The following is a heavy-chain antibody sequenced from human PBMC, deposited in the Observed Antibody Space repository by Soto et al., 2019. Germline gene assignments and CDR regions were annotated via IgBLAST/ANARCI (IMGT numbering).Heavy chain of an antibody. CDR1: GFSFDDYA. CDR2: ISWNTGII. V-gene: IGHV3-9*01. CDR3: ARAVADPYSTYVRHGTFYYGMDV. J-gene: IGHJ6*02. Sequence: EVRLVESGGGLVQPGRSLRLSCAASGFSFDDYAMHWVRQAPGKGLQWVSGISWNTGIIGYADSVKGRFTISRDNTKNSLYLQMDTLRPEDTALYYCARAVADPYSTYVRHGTFYYGMDVWGQGAAVAVSS. D-gene: IGHD5-18*01.